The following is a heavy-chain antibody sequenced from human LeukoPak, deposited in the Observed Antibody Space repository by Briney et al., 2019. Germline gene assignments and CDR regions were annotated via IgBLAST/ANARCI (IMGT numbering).Heavy chain of an antibody. CDR1: GYSFTSHW. Sequence: GESLQISCKGSGYSFTSHWISWVRQMPGKGLEWVGRIAPSDSYTNYSPSFQGHVTISADKSINTAYLQWSSLKASDTAMYYCARHLRAYSSSWYFDYWGQGTLVTVSS. D-gene: IGHD6-13*01. J-gene: IGHJ4*02. CDR2: IAPSDSYT. V-gene: IGHV5-10-1*01. CDR3: ARHLRAYSSSWYFDY.